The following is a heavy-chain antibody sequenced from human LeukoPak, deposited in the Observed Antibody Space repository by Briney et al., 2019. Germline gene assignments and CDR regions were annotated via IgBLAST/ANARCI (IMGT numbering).Heavy chain of an antibody. D-gene: IGHD3-10*01. Sequence: GGSLRLSCAASGFTVSSNYMSWVRQAPGKGLEWVSVIYSGGSTYYADSVKGRFTTSRDNSKNTLYLQMNSLGAEDTAVYYCARVLAIVRGVIGYWGQGTLVTVS. CDR3: ARVLAIVRGVIGY. V-gene: IGHV3-66*01. CDR1: GFTVSSNY. J-gene: IGHJ4*02. CDR2: IYSGGST.